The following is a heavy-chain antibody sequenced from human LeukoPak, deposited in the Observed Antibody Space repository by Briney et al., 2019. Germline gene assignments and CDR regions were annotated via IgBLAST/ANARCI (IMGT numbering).Heavy chain of an antibody. Sequence: ASVKVSCKASGYTFTSYDINWVRQATGQGLEWMGWMNPNSGNTGYAQKFQGRVTMTRNTSISTAYMELSSLRSEDTAVYYCAREAAAGTLRYNWFDPWGQGTLVTVSS. J-gene: IGHJ5*02. D-gene: IGHD6-13*01. CDR2: MNPNSGNT. V-gene: IGHV1-8*01. CDR1: GYTFTSYD. CDR3: AREAAAGTLRYNWFDP.